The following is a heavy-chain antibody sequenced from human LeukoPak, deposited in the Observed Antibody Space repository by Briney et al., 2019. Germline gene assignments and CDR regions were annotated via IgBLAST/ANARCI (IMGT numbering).Heavy chain of an antibody. J-gene: IGHJ4*02. CDR1: GYTFTGYY. V-gene: IGHV1-2*06. CDR3: ARGITRAVVNDY. CDR2: INPNSGGT. D-gene: IGHD2-15*01. Sequence: ASVKVSCKASGYTFTGYYMHWVRQAPGQGLEWMGRINPNSGGTNYAQKFQGRVTMTRDTSISTAYMELSRLSSDDTAVYYCARGITRAVVNDYWGQGTLVTVSS.